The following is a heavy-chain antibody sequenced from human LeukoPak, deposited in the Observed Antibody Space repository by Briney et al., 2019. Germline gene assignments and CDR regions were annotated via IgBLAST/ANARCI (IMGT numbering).Heavy chain of an antibody. CDR2: ISISSSTK. D-gene: IGHD3-22*01. CDR1: GFSFSSFS. J-gene: IGHJ6*02. CDR3: ARDSYYDSSGYYEDYYYYGMDV. Sequence: GSLRLSCAASGFSFSSFSMNWVRQAPGKGLEWVSYISISSSTKYYADSVKGRFTISRDNAKNSLYLQMNSLRDEDTAVYYCARDSYYDSSGYYEDYYYYGMDVWGQGTTVTVSS. V-gene: IGHV3-48*02.